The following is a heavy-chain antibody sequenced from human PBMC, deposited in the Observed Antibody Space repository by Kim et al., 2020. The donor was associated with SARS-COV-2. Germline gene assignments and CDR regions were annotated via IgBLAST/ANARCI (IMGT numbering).Heavy chain of an antibody. CDR1: GVSFSNNW. J-gene: IGHJ4*02. Sequence: GGSLRLSCSASGVSFSNNWMYWGRQAPGEGLVWVSRIDNDGSITNYADSVKGRFIISRYNGKNTLYLQMKSLKAEETAVYYCAKVGYDWSSDYWGQGTLVTVSS. V-gene: IGHV3-74*01. CDR3: AKVGYDWSSDY. D-gene: IGHD3-9*01. CDR2: IDNDGSIT.